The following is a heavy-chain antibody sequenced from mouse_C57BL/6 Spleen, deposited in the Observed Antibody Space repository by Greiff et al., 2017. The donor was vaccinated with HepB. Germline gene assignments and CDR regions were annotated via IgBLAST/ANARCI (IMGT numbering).Heavy chain of an antibody. Sequence: QVQLQQSGAELVKPGASVKMSCKASGYTFTSYWITWVKQRPGQGLEWIGDIYPGSGSTNYNEKFKSKATLTVDTSSSTAYMQLSSLTSEDSAVYYCASHDLIYYDYDGWFAYWGQGTLVTVSA. CDR3: ASHDLIYYDYDGWFAY. D-gene: IGHD2-4*01. V-gene: IGHV1-55*01. J-gene: IGHJ3*01. CDR1: GYTFTSYW. CDR2: IYPGSGST.